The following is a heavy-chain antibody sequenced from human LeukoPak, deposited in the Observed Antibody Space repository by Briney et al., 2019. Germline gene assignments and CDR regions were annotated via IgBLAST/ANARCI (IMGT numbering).Heavy chain of an antibody. CDR1: GGSITSYH. CDR3: ASGGYCGSTSCYPNWFDP. J-gene: IGHJ5*02. Sequence: SETLSLTCTVSGGSITSYHWSCIRQPPGKGLEWIGYISYSGSTNYNPSLKSRVTISVDTSKNQFSLKLSSVTAADTAVYYCASGGYCGSTSCYPNWFDPWGQGTLVTVSS. V-gene: IGHV4-59*01. CDR2: ISYSGST. D-gene: IGHD2-2*01.